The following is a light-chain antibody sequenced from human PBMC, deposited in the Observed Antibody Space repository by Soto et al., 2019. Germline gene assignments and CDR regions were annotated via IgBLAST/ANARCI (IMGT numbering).Light chain of an antibody. Sequence: QSVLTQPPSVSAAPGQKVTISCSGTNSNIGKNDVFWYQQLPGTAPKLLMYDNDKRPSGTPDRFSGSKSGTSATLGITGLQTGDEADYYCGSREDSLSVVVFGRGTKVTVL. J-gene: IGLJ2*01. CDR2: DND. CDR3: GSREDSLSVVV. V-gene: IGLV1-51*01. CDR1: NSNIGKND.